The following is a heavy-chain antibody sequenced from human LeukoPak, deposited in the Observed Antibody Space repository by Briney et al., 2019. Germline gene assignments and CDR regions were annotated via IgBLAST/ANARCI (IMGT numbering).Heavy chain of an antibody. CDR2: IYYGGST. D-gene: IGHD3-10*01. CDR3: AKTIRVRGDADNWFDP. V-gene: IGHV4-39*01. Sequence: PSETLSLTCTVSGGSIISSSYYWGWLRQPPGKGLEWIGNIYYGGSTNYNPSLKSPATMSVDTSMNQFSLKLSSVTAADTAVYYCAKTIRVRGDADNWFDPWGQGTLVTVSS. J-gene: IGHJ5*02. CDR1: GGSIISSSYY.